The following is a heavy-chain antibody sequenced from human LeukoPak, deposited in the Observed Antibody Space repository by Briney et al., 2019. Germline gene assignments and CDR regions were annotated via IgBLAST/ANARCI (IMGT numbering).Heavy chain of an antibody. Sequence: PSETLSLTCAVYGGSFSGYYWSWIRQPPGKGVEWIGEINHSGSTNYYPSLKSRVTISVDTSKNQFSLKLSSVTAADTAVYYCARERRWYPFDYWGQGTLVTVSS. CDR2: INHSGST. CDR1: GGSFSGYY. J-gene: IGHJ4*02. D-gene: IGHD4-23*01. V-gene: IGHV4-34*01. CDR3: ARERRWYPFDY.